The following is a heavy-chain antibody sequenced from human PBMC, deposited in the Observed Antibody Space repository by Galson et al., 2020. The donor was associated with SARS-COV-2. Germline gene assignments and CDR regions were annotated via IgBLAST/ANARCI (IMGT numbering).Heavy chain of an antibody. CDR2: IYLDDDK. CDR3: AQQSNYYHTFDS. CDR1: GFSLSTSGVG. D-gene: IGHD3-10*01. V-gene: IGHV2-5*02. Sequence: SGPTLVKPTQTLTLTCTFSGFSLSTSGVGVGWIRQPPGKALEWLALIYLDDDKRYSPSLNSRLTVTKDTSKNQVVLTMTNVDPADTATYYCAQQSNYYHTFDSWGQGTLVTVSS. J-gene: IGHJ4*02.